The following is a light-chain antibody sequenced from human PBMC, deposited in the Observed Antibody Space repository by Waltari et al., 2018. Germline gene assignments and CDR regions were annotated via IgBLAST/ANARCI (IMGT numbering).Light chain of an antibody. V-gene: IGKV1-39*01. CDR2: GAS. CDR3: QQSFRTPYA. J-gene: IGKJ2*01. Sequence: IQMTQSPSSLSASVGDRVTLTCRASQSISYYLNWYQHKPGKAPKLLIYGASSLQSGVPSTFSGSGSGTDFTLTISSLQPEDFATYFCQQSFRTPYAFGQGTKLEIK. CDR1: QSISYY.